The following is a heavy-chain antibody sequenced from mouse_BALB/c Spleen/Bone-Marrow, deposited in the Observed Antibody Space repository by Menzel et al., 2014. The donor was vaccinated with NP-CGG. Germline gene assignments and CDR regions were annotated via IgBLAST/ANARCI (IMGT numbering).Heavy chain of an antibody. J-gene: IGHJ4*01. CDR3: ARRGGNPSYAMDY. CDR1: GYSNTSGYY. CDR2: ISYDGSN. D-gene: IGHD2-1*01. Sequence: VQLQQSGPGLVKPSQSLSLTCSVTGYSNTSGYYWNWIRQFPGNKLEWMGYISYDGSNNYNPSLKNRISITRDTSKNQFFLKLNSVTTEDTATYYCARRGGNPSYAMDYWGQGTSVTVSS. V-gene: IGHV3-6*02.